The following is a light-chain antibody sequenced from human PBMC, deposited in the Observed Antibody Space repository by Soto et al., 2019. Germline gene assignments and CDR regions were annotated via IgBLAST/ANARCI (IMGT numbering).Light chain of an antibody. V-gene: IGLV2-14*01. CDR1: SSDVDTYNY. Sequence: QSALTQPASVSGSPGQSITISCTGISSDVDTYNYVSWYQHHPGKAPKLMIYEVTDRPSGVSRRFSGSKSGNTASLTISGLQAEDEADYYCSSYISSSTLYVFGTGTKVTVL. CDR3: SSYISSSTLYV. CDR2: EVT. J-gene: IGLJ1*01.